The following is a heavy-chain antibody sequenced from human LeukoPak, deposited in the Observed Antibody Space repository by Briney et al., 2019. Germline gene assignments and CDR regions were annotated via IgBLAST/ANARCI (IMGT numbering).Heavy chain of an antibody. D-gene: IGHD6-19*01. Sequence: SETLSLTCTVSGGSISSSSYYWGRIRQPPGKGLEWIGSIYYSGSTYYNPSLKSRVTISVDTSKNQFSLKLSSVTAADTAVYYCARDYTGSGWNYYYYMDVWGKGTTVTVSS. CDR1: GGSISSSSYY. CDR2: IYYSGST. V-gene: IGHV4-39*07. J-gene: IGHJ6*03. CDR3: ARDYTGSGWNYYYYMDV.